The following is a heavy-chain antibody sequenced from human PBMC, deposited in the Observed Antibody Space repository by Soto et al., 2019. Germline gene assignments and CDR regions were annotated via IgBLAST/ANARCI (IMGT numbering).Heavy chain of an antibody. V-gene: IGHV1-69*01. D-gene: IGHD3-10*01. J-gene: IGHJ4*02. CDR2: IIPMFGTA. CDR1: GGTFRSHT. CDR3: ARDGRGGATAGGADY. Sequence: QVQLVQSGAEVKKPGSSVKVSCKASGGTFRSHTINWVRQAPGQGLEWMGGIIPMFGTATYAQRFQGRVTITADESTTTAYMDLSSLRYEDTAVYYCARDGRGGATAGGADYWGQGTLVTVSS.